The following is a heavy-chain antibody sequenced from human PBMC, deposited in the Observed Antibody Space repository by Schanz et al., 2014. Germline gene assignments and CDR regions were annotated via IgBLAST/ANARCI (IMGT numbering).Heavy chain of an antibody. J-gene: IGHJ4*02. V-gene: IGHV1-18*01. CDR2: ISAYNGNT. Sequence: QVHLVQSGAEVKKPGSSVKVSCKASGYTFTSYGINWVRQAPGQGLEWMGWISAYNGNTNYAQKLQGRVTMTADTSTSTAYMDLRSLRSDDTAVYYCARDFSAYVGNYFDDWGQGTLVTVSS. CDR1: GYTFTSYG. CDR3: ARDFSAYVGNYFDD. D-gene: IGHD5-12*01.